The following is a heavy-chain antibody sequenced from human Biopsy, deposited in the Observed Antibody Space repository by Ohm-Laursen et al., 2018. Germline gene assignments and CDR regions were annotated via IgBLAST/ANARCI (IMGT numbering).Heavy chain of an antibody. Sequence: SETLSLTCTVSGGSFSGYYWSWIRRPPGKGLEWIGYISGSSNTNYNPSLKSRVTLSTDTSESKFSLRLGPVTAADTAVYYCARQDGYLGYEYWGQGALVTVSS. CDR2: ISGSSNT. CDR3: ARQDGYLGYEY. CDR1: GGSFSGYY. D-gene: IGHD5-24*01. J-gene: IGHJ4*02. V-gene: IGHV4-59*08.